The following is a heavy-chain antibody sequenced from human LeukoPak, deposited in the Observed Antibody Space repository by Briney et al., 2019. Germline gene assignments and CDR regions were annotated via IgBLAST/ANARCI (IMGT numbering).Heavy chain of an antibody. CDR1: GGSVSSNNYY. J-gene: IGHJ3*02. D-gene: IGHD6-19*01. Sequence: PSETLSLTCTVSGGSVSSNNYYWGWIRQPPGKGLEWIGSISSSGTTYYNPSLKSRVTKSVDTSNNQFSLKLNSVTAADTAVYYCAATHGYSSGAFDIWGQGTMVTVSS. CDR3: AATHGYSSGAFDI. V-gene: IGHV4-39*07. CDR2: ISSSGTT.